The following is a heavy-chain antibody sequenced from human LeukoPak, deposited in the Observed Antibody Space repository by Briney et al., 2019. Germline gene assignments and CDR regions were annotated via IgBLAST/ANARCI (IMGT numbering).Heavy chain of an antibody. J-gene: IGHJ4*02. CDR3: ARHPFATPFDY. CDR1: GVSVSGSY. CDR2: IFHTGDT. Sequence: PSETLSLTCSVSGVSVSGSYWSWIRQPPGKGLEWIGHIFHTGDTNCNPSLKSRVTVSLDTSKNQVFLRLSSVTAADTAVYYCARHPFATPFDYWGQGTLVTVSS. D-gene: IGHD1-26*01. V-gene: IGHV4-59*08.